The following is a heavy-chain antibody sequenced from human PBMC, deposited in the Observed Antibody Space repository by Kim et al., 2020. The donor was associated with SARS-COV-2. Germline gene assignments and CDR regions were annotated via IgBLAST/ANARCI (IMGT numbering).Heavy chain of an antibody. CDR3: ARQGGLTNWFDP. V-gene: IGHV5-51*01. J-gene: IGHJ5*02. D-gene: IGHD3-16*01. Sequence: RYSPSFQGQVPISADKSISTAYLQWSSLKASDTAMYYCARQGGLTNWFDPWGQGTLVTVSS.